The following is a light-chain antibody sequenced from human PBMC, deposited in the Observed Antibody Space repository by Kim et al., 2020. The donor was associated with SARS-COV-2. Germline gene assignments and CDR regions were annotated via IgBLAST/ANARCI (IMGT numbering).Light chain of an antibody. CDR2: DAA. Sequence: ASVGDRVTVTCQASEDVSDYFNWYHQKPGEAPKVLIRDAANLESGVPSRFSRGGYGTEFTLTISSVQPEDMGTYYCQQYDTPPFTFGQGTRLEIK. CDR3: QQYDTPPFT. CDR1: EDVSDY. J-gene: IGKJ5*01. V-gene: IGKV1-33*01.